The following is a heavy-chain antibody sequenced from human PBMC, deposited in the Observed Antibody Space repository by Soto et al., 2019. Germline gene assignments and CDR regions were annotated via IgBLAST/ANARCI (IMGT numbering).Heavy chain of an antibody. CDR1: GGSISSGGHS. CDR3: ARDRSLGYYDSSGYYV. V-gene: IGHV4-31*03. D-gene: IGHD3-22*01. Sequence: PSETLSLTCTVSGGSISSGGHSWSWIRQHPGKGLEWIGYIYYSGSTYYTPSLKSRVTISVDTSKNQFSLKLSSVTAADTAVYYCARDRSLGYYDSSGYYVWGQGTLVTVSS. CDR2: IYYSGST. J-gene: IGHJ4*02.